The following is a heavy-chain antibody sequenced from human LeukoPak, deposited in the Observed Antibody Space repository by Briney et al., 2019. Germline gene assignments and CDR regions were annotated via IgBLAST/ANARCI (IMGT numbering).Heavy chain of an antibody. CDR1: GFTFSSYW. D-gene: IGHD3-10*01. J-gene: IGHJ4*02. Sequence: GGSLRLSCAASGFTFSSYWMHWVRQAPGKGLVWVSRINSDGSTTSYADSVMGRFTISRDNAKNSLYLQMNSLRAEDTAVYYCARDPGRGTRFGELPWYFDYWGQGTLVTVSS. CDR3: ARDPGRGTRFGELPWYFDY. V-gene: IGHV3-74*01. CDR2: INSDGSTT.